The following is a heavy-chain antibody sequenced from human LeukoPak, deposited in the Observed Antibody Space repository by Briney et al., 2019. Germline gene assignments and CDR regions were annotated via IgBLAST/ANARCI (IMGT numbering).Heavy chain of an antibody. Sequence: PSETLSLTCTVSGGSISSYYWSWIRQPPGKGLEWIGYIYYSGSTNYNPSLKSRVAISVDTSKNQFSLKLSSVTAADTAVYYCARDQNSGYDGWGNWFDPWGQGTLVTVSS. CDR2: IYYSGST. V-gene: IGHV4-59*01. D-gene: IGHD5-12*01. J-gene: IGHJ5*02. CDR1: GGSISSYY. CDR3: ARDQNSGYDGWGNWFDP.